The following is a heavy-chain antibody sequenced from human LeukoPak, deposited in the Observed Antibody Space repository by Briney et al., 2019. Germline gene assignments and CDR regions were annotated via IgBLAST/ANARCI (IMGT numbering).Heavy chain of an antibody. CDR2: IKQDGGEK. CDR1: GFTFSSYT. CDR3: ARDGYGSSWYVFRPVDY. Sequence: GGSLRLSCAASGFTFSSYTMSWVRQAPGKGLEWVANIKQDGGEKYYVDSVKGRFTISRDNAKNSLYLQMNSLRAEATAVYYCARDGYGSSWYVFRPVDYWGQGTLVTVSS. D-gene: IGHD6-13*01. J-gene: IGHJ4*02. V-gene: IGHV3-7*03.